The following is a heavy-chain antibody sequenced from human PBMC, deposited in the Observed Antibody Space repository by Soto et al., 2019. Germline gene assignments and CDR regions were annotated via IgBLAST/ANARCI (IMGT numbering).Heavy chain of an antibody. CDR3: AKDLVGSRRPYYYYYGMDV. J-gene: IGHJ6*02. CDR2: ISWDGGST. CDR1: GFTFADYA. D-gene: IGHD1-26*01. Sequence: PGGSLRLSFAASGFTFADYAMHWVRQAPLNVLEWVSLISWDGGSTYYADSVKGRFTISRDNSKNSLYLQMNSLRAEDTALYYCAKDLVGSRRPYYYYYGMDVWGQGTTVTVSS. V-gene: IGHV3-43D*04.